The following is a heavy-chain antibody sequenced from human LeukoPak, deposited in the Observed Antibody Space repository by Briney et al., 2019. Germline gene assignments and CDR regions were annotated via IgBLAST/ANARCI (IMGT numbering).Heavy chain of an antibody. J-gene: IGHJ4*02. V-gene: IGHV3-48*01. Sequence: GGSLRLSCAASGFTFSSYSMNWVRQAPGKGLEWVSYISGSSGTRYYADSVKGRFTISRDNAKNSLYLQMNSLRAGDTAVYYCARAPYTSGWYRGDNDYWGQGTLVTVSS. CDR1: GFTFSSYS. CDR3: ARAPYTSGWYRGDNDY. CDR2: ISGSSGTR. D-gene: IGHD6-19*01.